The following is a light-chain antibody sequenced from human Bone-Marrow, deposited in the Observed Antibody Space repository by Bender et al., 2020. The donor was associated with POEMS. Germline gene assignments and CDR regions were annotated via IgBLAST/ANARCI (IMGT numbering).Light chain of an antibody. J-gene: IGLJ2*01. CDR1: RSGIGSYNL. CDR2: EVT. V-gene: IGLV2-14*02. CDR3: SSYAGSNVV. Sequence: QSALTQPASVSGSPGQSITLSCTGIRSGIGSYNLVSWYQQHPGKAPKLMIYEVTKRPSGVPDRFSGSKSGNTASLTVSGLQAEDEADYYCSSYAGSNVVFGGGTKLTVL.